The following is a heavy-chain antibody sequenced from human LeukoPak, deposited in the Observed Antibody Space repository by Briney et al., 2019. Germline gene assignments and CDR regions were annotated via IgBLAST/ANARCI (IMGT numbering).Heavy chain of an antibody. CDR1: GFTFSSYW. CDR2: TSNDGRDTRSA. V-gene: IGHV3-74*01. D-gene: IGHD5-24*01. CDR3: VRDIWGDRDGFFEY. J-gene: IGHJ4*02. Sequence: GGSLRLSCAASGFTFSSYWMHWVRQGPGKGLLWVARTSNDGRDTRSASYADSVKGRFTISRDNARNTLYLQMNSLRVEDTAVYYCVRDIWGDRDGFFEYWGQGTLVTVSS.